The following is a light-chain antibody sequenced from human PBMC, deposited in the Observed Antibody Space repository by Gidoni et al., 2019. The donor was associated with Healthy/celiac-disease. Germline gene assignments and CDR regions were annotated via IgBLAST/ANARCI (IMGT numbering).Light chain of an antibody. CDR2: AAS. J-gene: IGKJ4*01. CDR1: QGISSY. Sequence: DIQLTQSPSFLSASVGDRVTITCRASQGISSYLAWYQQKPGKAPKLLIYAASTLQSGVPSRFSGSGSGTEFILTISSLQPEDFATYYCQQLLTFGGGTKVEIK. V-gene: IGKV1-9*01. CDR3: QQLLT.